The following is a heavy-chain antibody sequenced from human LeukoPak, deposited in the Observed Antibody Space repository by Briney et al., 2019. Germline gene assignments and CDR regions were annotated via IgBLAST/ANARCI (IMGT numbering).Heavy chain of an antibody. Sequence: GESLKISCEGSGYFFNTYWVAWARQTPGKGLEWMGIISPDDSYTRYSPSFAGHITISADKSISTAYLQWTSLKASDSAMYYCARYTGSFTPLDYWGQGTLVTVSS. CDR3: ARYTGSFTPLDY. CDR1: GYFFNTYW. CDR2: ISPDDSYT. V-gene: IGHV5-51*01. J-gene: IGHJ4*02. D-gene: IGHD3-10*01.